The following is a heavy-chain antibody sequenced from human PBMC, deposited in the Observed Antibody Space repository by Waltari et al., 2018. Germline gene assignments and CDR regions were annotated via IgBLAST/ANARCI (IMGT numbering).Heavy chain of an antibody. Sequence: ISWVRQAPGQGLEWMGGIIPIFGTANYAQKFQGRVTITADKSTSTAYMELSSLRSEDTAVYYCAREGPSSSYFDYWGQGTLVTVSS. V-gene: IGHV1-69*06. CDR3: AREGPSSSYFDY. D-gene: IGHD6-13*01. J-gene: IGHJ4*02. CDR2: IIPIFGTA.